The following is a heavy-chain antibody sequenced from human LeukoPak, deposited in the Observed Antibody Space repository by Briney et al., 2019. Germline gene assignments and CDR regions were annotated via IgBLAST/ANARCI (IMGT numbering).Heavy chain of an antibody. J-gene: IGHJ4*02. CDR3: ARRSLDDILTGYSDY. Sequence: ASVKVSCKASGYTFTGYYMHWVRQAPGQGLEWMGWISAYNGNTNYAQKLQGRVTMTTDTSTSTAYMELRSLRSDDTAVYYCARRSLDDILTGYSDYWGQGTLVTVSS. CDR2: ISAYNGNT. V-gene: IGHV1-18*04. D-gene: IGHD3-9*01. CDR1: GYTFTGYY.